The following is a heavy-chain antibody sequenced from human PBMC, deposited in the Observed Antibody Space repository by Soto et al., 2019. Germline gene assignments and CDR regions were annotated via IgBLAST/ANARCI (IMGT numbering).Heavy chain of an antibody. V-gene: IGHV3-9*01. J-gene: IGHJ4*02. CDR3: AKDTGPN. CDR1: GFTFDNYA. Sequence: QPGGSLRLSCAASGFTFDNYAMHWVRQAPGKGLEWVSGISWNSNTIAYEDSVKGRFTISRDNAKNSLYLQMNSLRAEDTAFYYCAKDTGPNWGQGTLVTVSS. CDR2: ISWNSNTI.